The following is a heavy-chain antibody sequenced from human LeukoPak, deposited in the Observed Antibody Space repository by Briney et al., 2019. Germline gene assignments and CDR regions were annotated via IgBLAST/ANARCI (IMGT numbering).Heavy chain of an antibody. CDR3: ARGVTMVRGDNDAFDI. D-gene: IGHD3-10*01. CDR2: ISAYNGNT. Sequence: ASVKVSCKASGYTFTSYGISWVRQAPGQGLEWMGWISAYNGNTNYAQKLQGRVTMTTDTSTSTAYMELRSLRSEDTAVYYCARGVTMVRGDNDAFDIWGQGTMVTVSS. J-gene: IGHJ3*02. CDR1: GYTFTSYG. V-gene: IGHV1-18*01.